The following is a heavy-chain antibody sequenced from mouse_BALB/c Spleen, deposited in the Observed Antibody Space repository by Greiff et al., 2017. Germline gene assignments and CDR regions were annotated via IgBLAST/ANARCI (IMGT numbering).Heavy chain of an antibody. J-gene: IGHJ2*01. Sequence: QVQLKESAAELARPGASVKMSCKASGYTFTSYTMHWVKQRPGQGLEWIGYINPSSGYTEYNQKFKDKTTLTADKSSSTAYMQLSSLTSEDSAVYYCARSPYRYDPYYFDYWGQGTTLTVSS. CDR3: ARSPYRYDPYYFDY. V-gene: IGHV1-4*02. D-gene: IGHD2-14*01. CDR2: INPSSGYT. CDR1: GYTFTSYT.